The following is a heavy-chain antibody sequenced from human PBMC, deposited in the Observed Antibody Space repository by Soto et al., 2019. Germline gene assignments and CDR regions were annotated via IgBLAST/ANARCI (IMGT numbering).Heavy chain of an antibody. D-gene: IGHD2-15*01. J-gene: IGHJ4*02. Sequence: PGGSLRLSCAASGFTFSSYGMHWVRQAPGKGLEWVAVISYDGSNKYYADSVKGRFTISRDNSKNTLYLQMNSLRAEDTAVYYCAKDWHIVVVVAALDYWGQGTLVTVSS. CDR1: GFTFSSYG. CDR3: AKDWHIVVVVAALDY. CDR2: ISYDGSNK. V-gene: IGHV3-30*18.